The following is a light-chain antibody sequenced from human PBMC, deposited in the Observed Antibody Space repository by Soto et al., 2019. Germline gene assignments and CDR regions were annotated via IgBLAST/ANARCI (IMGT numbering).Light chain of an antibody. V-gene: IGKV1-5*01. CDR1: QSITNW. CDR2: DAS. CDR3: QQYHTYPWT. Sequence: DIQMTQSPSTLSASVGDRVTITCRASQSITNWLAWYQQKPGKAPNLLIYDASNLESGVSSRFSGSGSGTDFTLTISILQPDDFATYYCQQYHTYPWTFGQGTKVEV. J-gene: IGKJ1*01.